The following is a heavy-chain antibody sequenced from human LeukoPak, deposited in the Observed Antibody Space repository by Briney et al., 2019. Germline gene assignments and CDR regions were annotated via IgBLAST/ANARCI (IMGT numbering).Heavy chain of an antibody. CDR2: ISAYNGNT. J-gene: IGHJ5*02. V-gene: IGHV1-18*01. Sequence: ASVTVSCTVSGYTLTELSMHWVRQAPGQGLEWMGWISAYNGNTNYAQKLQGRVTMTTDTSTSTAYMELRSLRSDDTAVYYCARESVDTAMVSLDPWGQGTLVTVSS. D-gene: IGHD5-18*01. CDR1: GYTLTELS. CDR3: ARESVDTAMVSLDP.